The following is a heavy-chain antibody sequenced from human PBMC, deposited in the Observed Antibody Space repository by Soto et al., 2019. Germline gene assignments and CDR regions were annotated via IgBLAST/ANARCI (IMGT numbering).Heavy chain of an antibody. CDR2: INPNSGGT. CDR1: GYTFTGYY. J-gene: IGHJ6*03. Sequence: ASVKVSCKASGYTFTGYYMHWVRQAPGQGLEWMGWINPNSGGTNYAQKFQGWVTMTRDTSISTVYMELSRLRSDDTAVYYCARGYTEKTGGYYYYYYMDVWGKGTTVTVSS. CDR3: ARGYTEKTGGYYYYYYMDV. V-gene: IGHV1-2*04. D-gene: IGHD1-26*01.